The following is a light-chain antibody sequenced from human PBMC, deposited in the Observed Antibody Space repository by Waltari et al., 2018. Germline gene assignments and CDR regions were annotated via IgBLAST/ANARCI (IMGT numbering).Light chain of an antibody. J-gene: IGKJ2*01. CDR2: EAS. CDR3: QQRSTQYT. V-gene: IGKV3-11*01. Sequence: EIVLTQSPATLSLSPGERANLSCRASQSVSSYLAWYQQKPGQAPRLLIYEASNRATCIPARFSGSESGTDFTFTISSLEPEYFAVYYCQQRSTQYTFGQGTKLEIK. CDR1: QSVSSY.